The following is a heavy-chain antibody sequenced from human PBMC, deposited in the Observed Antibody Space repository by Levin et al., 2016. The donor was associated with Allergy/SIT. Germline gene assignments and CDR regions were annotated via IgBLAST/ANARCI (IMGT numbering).Heavy chain of an antibody. D-gene: IGHD3-22*01. J-gene: IGHJ4*02. Sequence: RQAPGKGLEWIGSIYYSGSTYYNPSLKSRVTISVDTSKNQFSLKLSSVTAADTAVYYCARRWDYYDSSGYLRGDDYWGQGTLGHRLL. CDR3: ARRWDYYDSSGYLRGDDY. V-gene: IGHV4-39*01. CDR2: IYYSGST.